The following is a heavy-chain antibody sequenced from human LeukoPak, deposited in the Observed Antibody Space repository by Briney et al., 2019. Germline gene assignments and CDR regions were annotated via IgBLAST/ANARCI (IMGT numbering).Heavy chain of an antibody. CDR1: GFTFSDNY. D-gene: IGHD3-3*01. Sequence: PGGSLRLSCAASGFTFSDNYMSWIRQAPGKGLEWVAYVNNGGSVMYYADSVKGRFTISRDNAKKSLYLQMNSLRAEDTAVYYCARSTYDFWSGYYYYYYMDVWGKGTTVTVSS. CDR3: ARSTYDFWSGYYYYYYMDV. V-gene: IGHV3-11*01. CDR2: VNNGGSVM. J-gene: IGHJ6*03.